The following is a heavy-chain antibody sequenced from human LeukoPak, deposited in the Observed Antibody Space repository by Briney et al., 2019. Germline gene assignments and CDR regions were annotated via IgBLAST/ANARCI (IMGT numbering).Heavy chain of an antibody. CDR1: GFTFDKAW. V-gene: IGHV3-15*01. CDR2: IKSKIHGGTI. D-gene: IGHD6-19*01. J-gene: IGHJ4*02. CDR3: TTSPVPCIDY. Sequence: PGGSLRLSCAASGFTFDKAWMTWVRQAPGKGLEWVGRIKSKIHGGTIDYAAPMKGRFTISRDDSENTVYLQMSSLRTEDTAMYYCTTSPVPCIDYWGQGIQVTVSS.